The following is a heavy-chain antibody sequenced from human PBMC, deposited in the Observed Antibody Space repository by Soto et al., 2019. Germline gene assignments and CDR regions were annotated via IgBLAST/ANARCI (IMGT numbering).Heavy chain of an antibody. Sequence: SETLSLTCTVSGGSISSYYWSWIRQPPGKGLEWIGYIYYSGSTNYNPSLKSRVTISVDTSKNQFSLKLSSVTAADTAVYYCARGGQLPLMDVWGQGTTVTV. V-gene: IGHV4-59*01. CDR2: IYYSGST. CDR1: GGSISSYY. J-gene: IGHJ6*02. CDR3: ARGGQLPLMDV. D-gene: IGHD2-2*01.